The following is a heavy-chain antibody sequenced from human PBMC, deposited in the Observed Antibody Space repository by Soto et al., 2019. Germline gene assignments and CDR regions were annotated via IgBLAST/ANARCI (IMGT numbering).Heavy chain of an antibody. Sequence: PSETLSLTCTVSGGSISSGDYYWSWIRQPPGKGLEWIGSIYYSGSTYYNPSLKSRVTISVDTSKNQFSLKLSSVTAADTAVYYCARHLGYDSSGYYRNWFDPWGQGTLVTVSS. CDR2: IYYSGST. J-gene: IGHJ5*02. D-gene: IGHD3-22*01. V-gene: IGHV4-30-4*01. CDR3: ARHLGYDSSGYYRNWFDP. CDR1: GGSISSGDYY.